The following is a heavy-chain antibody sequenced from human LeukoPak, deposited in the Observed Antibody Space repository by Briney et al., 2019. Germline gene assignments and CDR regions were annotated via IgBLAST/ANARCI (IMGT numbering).Heavy chain of an antibody. Sequence: SETLSLTCTVSGGSISSGSYYWSWIRQPAGKGLEWIGRIYTSGSTNYNPSLKSRVTISVDTSKNQFSLKLSFVTAADTAVYYCARNLNYYDSSGYYYWGQGTLVTVSS. CDR2: IYTSGST. V-gene: IGHV4-61*02. D-gene: IGHD3-22*01. J-gene: IGHJ4*02. CDR1: GGSISSGSYY. CDR3: ARNLNYYDSSGYYY.